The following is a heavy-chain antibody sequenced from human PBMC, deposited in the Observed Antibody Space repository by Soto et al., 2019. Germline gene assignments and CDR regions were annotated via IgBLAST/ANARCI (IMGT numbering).Heavy chain of an antibody. J-gene: IGHJ6*02. V-gene: IGHV3-15*01. CDR3: TTGTVAGTRDYYYGMDV. CDR1: GFTFSNAW. D-gene: IGHD6-19*01. Sequence: GGSLRLSCAASGFTFSNAWMSWVRQAPGKGLEWVGRIKSKTDGGTTDYAAPVKGRFTISRDDSKNTLYLQMNSLKTEDTAVYYCTTGTVAGTRDYYYGMDVWGQGTTVTVSS. CDR2: IKSKTDGGTT.